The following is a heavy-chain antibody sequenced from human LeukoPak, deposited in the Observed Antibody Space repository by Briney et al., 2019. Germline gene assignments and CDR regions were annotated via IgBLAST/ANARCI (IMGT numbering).Heavy chain of an antibody. Sequence: GGSLRLSCAASGFTFSSYGMHWVRQAPGKGLEWVTFIRYDGSNKYYADSVKGRFTISRDNSKNTLYLQMNSLRAEDTAVYYCAKVALLVVGSSGYYYNNWGQGTLVTVSS. D-gene: IGHD3-22*01. CDR3: AKVALLVVGSSGYYYNN. J-gene: IGHJ4*02. CDR2: IRYDGSNK. CDR1: GFTFSSYG. V-gene: IGHV3-30*02.